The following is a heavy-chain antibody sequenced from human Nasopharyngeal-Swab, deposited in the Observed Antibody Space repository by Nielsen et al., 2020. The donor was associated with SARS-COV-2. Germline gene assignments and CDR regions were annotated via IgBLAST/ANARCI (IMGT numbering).Heavy chain of an antibody. D-gene: IGHD3-3*01. CDR3: TTESGDGTP. Sequence: GESLKISCAASGFTFSRTWMSWVRQAPGKGLEWVGRSKSGGETTDYAASVKGRFSISRDDSKNMLYLQMNSLKSEDTAVYYCTTESGDGTPGGQGTLVSVSS. CDR1: GFTFSRTW. CDR2: SKSGGETT. V-gene: IGHV3-15*01. J-gene: IGHJ4*02.